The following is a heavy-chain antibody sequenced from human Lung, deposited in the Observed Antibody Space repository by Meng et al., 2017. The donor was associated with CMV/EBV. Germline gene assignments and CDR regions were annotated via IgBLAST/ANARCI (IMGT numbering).Heavy chain of an antibody. D-gene: IGHD6-19*01. CDR2: ININTGNP. CDR1: GYTFTSSS. Sequence: QVRRLRSGPEIQNPGDSVKVSCQASGYTFTSSSMNWVRHAPGQGLEWMGWININTGNPTYAQGFTGRFVFSLDTSVSTAYLQIDSLKADDTAVYYCARGNGWRFDYWGQGTLVTVSS. J-gene: IGHJ4*02. V-gene: IGHV7-4-1*01. CDR3: ARGNGWRFDY.